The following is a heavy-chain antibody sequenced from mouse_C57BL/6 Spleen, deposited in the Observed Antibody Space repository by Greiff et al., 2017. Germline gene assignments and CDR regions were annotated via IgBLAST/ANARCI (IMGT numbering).Heavy chain of an antibody. CDR1: GYTFTSYG. Sequence: QVQLQQSGAELARPGASVKLSCKASGYTFTSYGIRWVKQRTGQGLEWIGEIYPRSGNTYYNEKVKGKATLTADKSSSTAYMELRSLTSEDSAVYFCASYGNGGFYYAMDYWGQGTSVTVSS. V-gene: IGHV1-81*01. CDR3: ASYGNGGFYYAMDY. D-gene: IGHD2-1*01. J-gene: IGHJ4*01. CDR2: IYPRSGNT.